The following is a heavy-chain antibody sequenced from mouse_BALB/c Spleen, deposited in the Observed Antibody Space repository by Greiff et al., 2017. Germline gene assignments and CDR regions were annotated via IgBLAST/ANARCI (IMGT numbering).Heavy chain of an antibody. D-gene: IGHD2-10*02. J-gene: IGHJ2*01. CDR1: GFNIKDTY. Sequence: EVQLQQSGAELVKPGASVKLSCTASGFNIKDTYMHLVKQRPEQGLEWIGRIDPANGNTKYDPKFQGKATITADTSSNTAYLQLSSLTSEDTAVYYCARWYGYYWGQGTTLTVSS. CDR3: ARWYGYY. V-gene: IGHV14-3*02. CDR2: IDPANGNT.